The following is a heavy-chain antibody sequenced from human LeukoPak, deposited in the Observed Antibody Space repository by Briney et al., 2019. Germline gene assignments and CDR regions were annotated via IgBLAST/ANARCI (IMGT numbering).Heavy chain of an antibody. CDR1: GFTFSNYW. Sequence: GGSLRLSCAVSGFTFSNYWMSWVRQAPGKGLEWVANINQYASEKYYVDSVKGRFTISRDNAKNSLYLQLNSLRAEDTAMYYCANDYERQRGYWGQGTLVIVSS. V-gene: IGHV3-7*01. CDR2: INQYASEK. J-gene: IGHJ4*02. CDR3: ANDYERQRGY. D-gene: IGHD4-17*01.